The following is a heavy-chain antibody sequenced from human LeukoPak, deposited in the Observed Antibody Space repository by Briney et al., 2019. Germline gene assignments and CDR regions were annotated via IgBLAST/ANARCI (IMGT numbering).Heavy chain of an antibody. V-gene: IGHV4-30-4*01. Sequence: SQTLSLTCDVSGGSISSGDYYWSWIRQPPGKGLEWIGYIYYSGSTYYNPSLKSRVTISVDTSKNQFSLKLSSVAAADTAVYYCARDTAMVTGGLDYWGQGTLVTVSS. D-gene: IGHD5-18*01. CDR3: ARDTAMVTGGLDY. CDR1: GGSISSGDYY. J-gene: IGHJ4*02. CDR2: IYYSGST.